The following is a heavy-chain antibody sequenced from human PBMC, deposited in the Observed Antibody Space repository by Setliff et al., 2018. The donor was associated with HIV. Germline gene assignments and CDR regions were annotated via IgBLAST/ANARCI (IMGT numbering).Heavy chain of an antibody. CDR3: ARGTDGDYYYYMDV. J-gene: IGHJ6*03. CDR2: IIPMFGSA. V-gene: IGHV1-69*13. D-gene: IGHD3-10*01. Sequence: SVKVSCKASGGRFSSYAMSWVRLAPGQGLEWMGGIIPMFGSANYAQKFQGRVTITADGSTRTVYMVLSSLRSEDTAVYYCARGTDGDYYYYMDVWGKGTTVTVSS. CDR1: GGRFSSYA.